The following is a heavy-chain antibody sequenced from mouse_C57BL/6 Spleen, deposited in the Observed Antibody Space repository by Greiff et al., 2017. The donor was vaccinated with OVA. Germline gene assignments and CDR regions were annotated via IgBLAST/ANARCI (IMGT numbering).Heavy chain of an antibody. V-gene: IGHV5-4*01. CDR2: ISDGGSYT. CDR1: GFTFSSYA. D-gene: IGHD2-4*01. Sequence: EVKVEESGGGLVKPGGSLKLSCAASGFTFSSYAMSWVRQTPEKRLEWVATISDGGSYTYYPDNVKGRFTISRDNAKNNLYLQMSHLKSEDTAMYYCARDEGLGTWFAYWGQGTLVTVSA. CDR3: ARDEGLGTWFAY. J-gene: IGHJ3*01.